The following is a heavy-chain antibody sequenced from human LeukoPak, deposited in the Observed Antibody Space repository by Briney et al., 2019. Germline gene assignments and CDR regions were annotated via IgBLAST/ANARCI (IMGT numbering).Heavy chain of an antibody. CDR1: GYTFTSYG. D-gene: IGHD2-15*01. J-gene: IGHJ4*02. Sequence: ASVKVSCKASGYTFTSYGISWVRQAPGQGLEWMGWISAYNGNTNYSQKLQGRVTMTTDTSTSTAYMELRSLRSDDTAVYYCARDLVVVVAATQSISRFDYWGQGTLVTVS. V-gene: IGHV1-18*01. CDR3: ARDLVVVVAATQSISRFDY. CDR2: ISAYNGNT.